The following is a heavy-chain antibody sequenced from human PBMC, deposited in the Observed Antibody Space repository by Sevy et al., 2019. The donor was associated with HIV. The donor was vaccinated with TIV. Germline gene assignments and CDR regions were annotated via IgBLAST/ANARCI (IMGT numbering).Heavy chain of an antibody. D-gene: IGHD3-3*01. Sequence: GGSVRLSCAASGFTFSSYWMSWVRQAPGKGLEWVANIKQDGSEKYYVDSVKGRFTISRDNAKNSLYLQMNSLRAEDTAVYYCARVFTIFDPGMDVWGQGTTVTVSS. J-gene: IGHJ6*02. CDR3: ARVFTIFDPGMDV. CDR1: GFTFSSYW. V-gene: IGHV3-7*01. CDR2: IKQDGSEK.